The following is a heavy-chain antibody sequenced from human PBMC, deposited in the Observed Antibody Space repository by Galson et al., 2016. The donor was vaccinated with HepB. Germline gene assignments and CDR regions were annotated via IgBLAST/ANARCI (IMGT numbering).Heavy chain of an antibody. CDR3: ARAHSSPSAYFAMDV. J-gene: IGHJ6*02. CDR2: INPSDGDT. V-gene: IGHV1-46*01. CDR1: GYTFTSNK. Sequence: SVKVSCKASGYTFTSNKLRWVRQAPGQGLELMGTINPSDGDTDYTQKFRGRVTMTRDTSTSTIYMELGSLSSDDTGLYYCARAHSSPSAYFAMDVWGQWTTVTVSS. D-gene: IGHD6-6*01.